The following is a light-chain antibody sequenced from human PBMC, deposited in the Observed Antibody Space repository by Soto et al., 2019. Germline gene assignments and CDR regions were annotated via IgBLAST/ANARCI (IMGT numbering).Light chain of an antibody. CDR1: QSVSSSY. Sequence: EIVLTQSPGTLSLSPGEIATLSCRASQSVSSSYLAWYQQKPGQAPRLLIYGASSRATGIPDRFSGSGSGTDFTLTISRLEPEDFAVYYCQQYGSSAPITFGQGTRLEIK. V-gene: IGKV3-20*01. J-gene: IGKJ5*01. CDR2: GAS. CDR3: QQYGSSAPIT.